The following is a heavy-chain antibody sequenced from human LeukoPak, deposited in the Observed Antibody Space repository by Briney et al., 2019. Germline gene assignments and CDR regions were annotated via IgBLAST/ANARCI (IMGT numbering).Heavy chain of an antibody. CDR3: AREARGSGRDFDY. CDR2: IGTRSNPI. CDR1: GFTFSDFY. Sequence: GGSLRLSCAASGFTFSDFYMSWVRQAPGMGLEWISYIGTRSNPIYYADSVKGRFTISRDDAKNSLYLQMNSLRDEDTAVYFCAREARGSGRDFDYWGQGILVTVSS. J-gene: IGHJ4*02. D-gene: IGHD1-26*01. V-gene: IGHV3-11*01.